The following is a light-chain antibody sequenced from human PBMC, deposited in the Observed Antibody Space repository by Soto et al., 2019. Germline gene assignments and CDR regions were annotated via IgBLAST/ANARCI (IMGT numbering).Light chain of an antibody. CDR1: QTISSW. Sequence: DIQMTQSPSTLSGSVGDRVTITCRASQTISSWLAWYQQKPGKAPKLLIYDASSLESGVPSRFSGSGSGTEFTLTISSLQPEDFATYSCQQLHSWGVTFGGGTKVDIK. V-gene: IGKV1-5*01. CDR3: QQLHSWGVT. J-gene: IGKJ4*01. CDR2: DAS.